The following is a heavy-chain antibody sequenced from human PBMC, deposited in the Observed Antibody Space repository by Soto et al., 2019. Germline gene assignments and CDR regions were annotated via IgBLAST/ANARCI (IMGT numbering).Heavy chain of an antibody. CDR2: IWYDGSNK. CDR1: GFTFSSYG. Sequence: QVQLVESGGGVVQPGRSLRLSCAASGFTFSSYGMHWVRQAPGKGLEWVAVIWYDGSNKYYADSVKGRFTISRDNSKNTLYLQMNSLRAEDTAVYYCASESPDSYYYYGMDVWGQGTTVTVSS. V-gene: IGHV3-33*01. D-gene: IGHD4-4*01. CDR3: ASESPDSYYYYGMDV. J-gene: IGHJ6*01.